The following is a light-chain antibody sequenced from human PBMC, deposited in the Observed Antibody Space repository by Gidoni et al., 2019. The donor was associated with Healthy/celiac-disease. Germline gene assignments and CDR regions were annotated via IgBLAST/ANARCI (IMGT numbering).Light chain of an antibody. CDR3: SSCTSSSTEV. Sequence: QSALTQPASVSGSPGQSITSSCTGTSSDVGGCKYVSWYQQHPGKAPTLMISDVSDRPSGVSNRFSGFKSGNTASLTISGLQAEDEADYYCSSCTSSSTEVFGTGTKVTGL. CDR2: DVS. CDR1: SSDVGGCKY. J-gene: IGLJ1*01. V-gene: IGLV2-14*03.